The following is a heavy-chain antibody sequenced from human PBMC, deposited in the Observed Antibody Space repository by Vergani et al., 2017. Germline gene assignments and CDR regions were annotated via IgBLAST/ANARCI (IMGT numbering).Heavy chain of an antibody. CDR3: ARDLIAVACIAAFDI. J-gene: IGHJ3*02. CDR1: GFTFSDYY. Sequence: QVQLVESGGGLVKPGGSLRLSCAVSGFTFSDYYMSWIRQAPGKGLEWVSYISSSSSYTNYADSVKGRFTISRDNAKNSLYLQMNSLRAEDTAVYYCARDLIAVACIAAFDIWGQGTMVTVSS. V-gene: IGHV3-11*06. CDR2: ISSSSSYT. D-gene: IGHD6-19*01.